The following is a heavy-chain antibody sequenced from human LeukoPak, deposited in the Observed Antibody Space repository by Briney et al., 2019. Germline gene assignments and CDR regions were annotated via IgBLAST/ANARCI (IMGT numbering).Heavy chain of an antibody. Sequence: PSETLSLTCTVSGGSISSSSYYWGWIRQPPGKGLEWIGSIYYSGSTYYNPSLKSRVTISVDTSKNQFSLKLSSVTAADTAVYYCARRGYSSGRYHFDYWGQGTLVTVSS. V-gene: IGHV4-39*01. CDR1: GGSISSSSYY. CDR3: ARRGYSSGRYHFDY. CDR2: IYYSGST. J-gene: IGHJ4*02. D-gene: IGHD6-19*01.